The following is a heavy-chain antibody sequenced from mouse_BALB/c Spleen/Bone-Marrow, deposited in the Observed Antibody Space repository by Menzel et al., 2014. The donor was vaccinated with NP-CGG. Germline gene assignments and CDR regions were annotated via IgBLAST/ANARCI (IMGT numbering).Heavy chain of an antibody. Sequence: QVQLQQSGAELVMPGASVKMSCKASGYTFTDYWMHWVKQRPGQGLEWIGAIDTSDSYTSYNQKFKGKATLTVDESSSTAYMQLSSLTSEDSAVYYCARVGYGYQYFDYWGQGTTLTVSS. CDR3: ARVGYGYQYFDY. CDR2: IDTSDSYT. D-gene: IGHD2-2*01. V-gene: IGHV1-69*01. J-gene: IGHJ2*01. CDR1: GYTFTDYW.